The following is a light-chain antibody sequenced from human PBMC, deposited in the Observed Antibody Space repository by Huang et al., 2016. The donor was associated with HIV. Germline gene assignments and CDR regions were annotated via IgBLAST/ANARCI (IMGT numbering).Light chain of an antibody. Sequence: EIVLTQSPDTLSLSPGERATVSCRASQSVTRNYLAWYQQRPGQAPKHLIYGASTRATCIPDRFSGSGSGTDFTLTISRLAPEDFAVYYCQQFGSSPPYSFGQGTKLEIK. CDR1: QSVTRNY. V-gene: IGKV3-20*01. CDR2: GAS. CDR3: QQFGSSPPYS. J-gene: IGKJ2*03.